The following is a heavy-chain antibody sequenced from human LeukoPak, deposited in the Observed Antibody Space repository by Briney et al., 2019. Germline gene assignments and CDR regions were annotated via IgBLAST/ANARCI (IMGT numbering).Heavy chain of an antibody. CDR3: ARDPGLSYSRNYG. D-gene: IGHD1-26*01. Sequence: GGSLRLSCAASGFTFDDYGMSWVRQAPGKGLDWVSGINWNGGSTGYADSVKGRFTISRDNAKNSLYLQMNGLRAEDTALYYCARDPGLSYSRNYGWGQGTLVTVSS. V-gene: IGHV3-20*04. J-gene: IGHJ4*02. CDR2: INWNGGST. CDR1: GFTFDDYG.